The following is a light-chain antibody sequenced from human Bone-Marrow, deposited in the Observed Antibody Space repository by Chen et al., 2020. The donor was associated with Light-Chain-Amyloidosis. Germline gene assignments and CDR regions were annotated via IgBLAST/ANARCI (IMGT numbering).Light chain of an antibody. CDR3: QQYGLT. J-gene: IGKJ1*01. V-gene: IGKV3-15*01. CDR2: GAS. Sequence: EVVLTQSPATLSVSPGERATLSCSASQSVSSNLAWYQPKPGQGPRLLIYGASSRATGVPPRFSGSGSGTDFALTGTSLQSEDSAVYYCQQYGLTFGQGTKVEIK. CDR1: QSVSSN.